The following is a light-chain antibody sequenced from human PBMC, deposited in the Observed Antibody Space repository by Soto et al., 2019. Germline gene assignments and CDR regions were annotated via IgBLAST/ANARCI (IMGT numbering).Light chain of an antibody. CDR2: DAS. V-gene: IGKV3-11*01. J-gene: IGKJ4*01. CDR1: QSVSNY. Sequence: EIVLTQSPATLSLSPGERATLSCRASQSVSNYLAWYQQKPGQAPRLLIYDASNRASGIPARFSGSGSGTDFTLTISSLDPEDFAVYYCQPRSNWPPVTFGGGTKVQSK. CDR3: QPRSNWPPVT.